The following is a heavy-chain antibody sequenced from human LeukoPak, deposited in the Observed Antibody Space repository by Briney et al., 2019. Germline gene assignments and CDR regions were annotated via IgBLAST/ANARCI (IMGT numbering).Heavy chain of an antibody. CDR1: GGTFSSYA. Sequence: SVKVSCKASGGTFSSYAISWVRQAPGQGLEWMGGIIPIFGTANYAQKFQGRVTITADESTSTAYMELNSLKTEDTAVYYCTRATTSRPFDPWGQGTLVTVSS. J-gene: IGHJ5*02. V-gene: IGHV1-69*13. CDR2: IIPIFGTA. D-gene: IGHD4-17*01. CDR3: TRATTSRPFDP.